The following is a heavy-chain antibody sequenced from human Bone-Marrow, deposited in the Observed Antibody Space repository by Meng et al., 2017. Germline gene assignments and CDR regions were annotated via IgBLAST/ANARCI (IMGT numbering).Heavy chain of an antibody. D-gene: IGHD6-13*01. V-gene: IGHV3-11*01. CDR1: GVTFSDYY. CDR2: ISLSGGST. Sequence: QVQLEGSGGDLVRPGGSLRLTCASSGVTFSDYYISWIRQAPGKGLEWVSYISLSGGSTYYADSVKGRFTISRDNAKNSLYLQMNSLRAEDTALYYCARAYRERSSIYYVDYWGQGTLVTVSS. CDR3: ARAYRERSSIYYVDY. J-gene: IGHJ4*02.